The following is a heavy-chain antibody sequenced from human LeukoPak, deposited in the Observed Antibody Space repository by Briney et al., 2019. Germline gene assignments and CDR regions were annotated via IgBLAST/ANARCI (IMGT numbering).Heavy chain of an antibody. V-gene: IGHV4-30-4*07. CDR1: GGSISSGGYS. D-gene: IGHD5-12*01. Sequence: SETLSLTCAVSGGSISSGGYSWSWIRQPPGKGLEWIGYIYYSGSTYYNPSLKSRVTISVDTSKNQFSLKLSSVTAADTAVYYCARDLGVATGIDYWGQGTLVTVSS. CDR3: ARDLGVATGIDY. CDR2: IYYSGST. J-gene: IGHJ4*02.